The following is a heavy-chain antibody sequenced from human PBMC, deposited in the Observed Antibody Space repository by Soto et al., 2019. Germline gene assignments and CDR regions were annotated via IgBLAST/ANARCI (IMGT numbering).Heavy chain of an antibody. D-gene: IGHD1-1*01. Sequence: GGSLRLSCAASGFTFSSYAMHWVRQAPGKVLEWVAVISYDGSNKYYADSVKVRFTISRDNSKKTLYLQMNSLRAEDTAVYYCARLASWDDDYWGQGTMVTVSS. CDR3: ARLASWDDDY. CDR1: GFTFSSYA. CDR2: ISYDGSNK. V-gene: IGHV3-30-3*01. J-gene: IGHJ4*02.